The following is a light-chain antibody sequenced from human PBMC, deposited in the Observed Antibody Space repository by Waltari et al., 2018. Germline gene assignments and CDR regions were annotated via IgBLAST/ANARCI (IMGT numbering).Light chain of an antibody. V-gene: IGLV2-23*02. Sequence: QSALTQPASVSGSPGQSITISCTGTTSDIGTYDVVSWFQQRPGNAPQLLISEVSKRPSQISQRCSGSKSGNTASLTISGLQAEDEADYYCCSFANDSRVFGGGTKVTVL. CDR3: CSFANDSRV. CDR1: TSDIGTYDV. CDR2: EVS. J-gene: IGLJ3*02.